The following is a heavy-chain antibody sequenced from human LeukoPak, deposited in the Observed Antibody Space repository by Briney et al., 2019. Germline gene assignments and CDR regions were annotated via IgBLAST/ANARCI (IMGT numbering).Heavy chain of an antibody. CDR3: ARAGGWAREGYKADAFHI. CDR1: GYTFTNFG. J-gene: IGHJ3*02. D-gene: IGHD6-19*01. V-gene: IGHV1-18*01. Sequence: GASVKVSCKASGYTFTNFGISWVRQAPGQGLEWMGWISPYKGNTDYAQNLQGRVTMTTDTSTSTAYMELRSLRSDDTAVYCCARAGGWAREGYKADAFHIWGQGTMVTVSS. CDR2: ISPYKGNT.